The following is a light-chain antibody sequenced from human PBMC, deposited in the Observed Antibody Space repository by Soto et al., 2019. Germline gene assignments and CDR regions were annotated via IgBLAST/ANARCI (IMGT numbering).Light chain of an antibody. CDR1: QSVLNSSNNKNY. CDR3: QQYDDTPRT. Sequence: DIVMTQSPDSLAVSLGERATINCKSSQSVLNSSNNKNYLAWYQQKPGQPPKLLIYWASTRESGVPDRFSGSGSGTDFTLTISSLQAEEVAVYYCQQYDDTPRTFGQGTKVEIK. CDR2: WAS. V-gene: IGKV4-1*01. J-gene: IGKJ1*01.